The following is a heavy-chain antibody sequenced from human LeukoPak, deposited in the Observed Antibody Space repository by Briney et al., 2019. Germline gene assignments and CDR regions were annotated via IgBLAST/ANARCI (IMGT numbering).Heavy chain of an antibody. V-gene: IGHV4-39*01. CDR2: IYYSGST. J-gene: IGHJ4*02. Sequence: SETLSLTCTVSGGSITNSNYYWGWIRQPPGKGLEWIGNIYYSGSTYYNPSLKSRVTISVDTSKNQFSLKLSSVTAADTAVYYCAGLFITMIVVVPTIDYWGQGTLVTVSS. CDR1: GGSITNSNYY. D-gene: IGHD3-22*01. CDR3: AGLFITMIVVVPTIDY.